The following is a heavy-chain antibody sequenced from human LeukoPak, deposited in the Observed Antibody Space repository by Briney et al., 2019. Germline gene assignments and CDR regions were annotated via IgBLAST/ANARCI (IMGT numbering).Heavy chain of an antibody. CDR1: GFTFSSYW. Sequence: GGSLRLSCAASGFTFSSYWMHWVRQAPGKGLVWVSRINSDGSSTSYADSVKGRFTISRDNAKNTLYLQMNSLRAEDTAVYYCARKDSSGYYTEVFDYWGQGTLVTVSS. J-gene: IGHJ4*02. V-gene: IGHV3-74*01. D-gene: IGHD3-22*01. CDR2: INSDGSST. CDR3: ARKDSSGYYTEVFDY.